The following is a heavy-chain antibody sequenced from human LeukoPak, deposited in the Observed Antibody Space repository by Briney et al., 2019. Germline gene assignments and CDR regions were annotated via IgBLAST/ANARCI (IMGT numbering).Heavy chain of an antibody. D-gene: IGHD3-22*01. V-gene: IGHV4-61*01. J-gene: IGHJ4*02. CDR2: MFYSEST. Sequence: SETLSLTCSVSGASVSDGNYYWSWIRQPPGKGLEWIGYMFYSESTKYNPSLKSRVTISVDTSKNQFSLKLSSVTAADTAVYYCARGGYGEYYYDSSGYYLFDYWGQGTLVTVSS. CDR3: ARGGYGEYYYDSSGYYLFDY. CDR1: GASVSDGNYY.